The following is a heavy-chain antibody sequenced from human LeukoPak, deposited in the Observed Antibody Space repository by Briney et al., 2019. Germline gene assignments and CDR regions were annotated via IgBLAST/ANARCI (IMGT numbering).Heavy chain of an antibody. CDR3: ARGKATYYYDSSGYLRIWFDP. D-gene: IGHD3-22*01. Sequence: SETLSLTCAVSGGSISSSNWWSWVRQPPGKGLEWIGEIYHSGSTNYNPSLKSRGTISVDKSKNQFSLKLSSVTAADTAVYYCARGKATYYYDSSGYLRIWFDPWGQGTLVTVSS. CDR1: GGSISSSNW. CDR2: IYHSGST. J-gene: IGHJ5*02. V-gene: IGHV4-4*02.